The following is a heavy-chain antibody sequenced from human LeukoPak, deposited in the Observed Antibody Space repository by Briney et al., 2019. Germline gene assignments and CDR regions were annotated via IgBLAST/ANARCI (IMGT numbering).Heavy chain of an antibody. Sequence: GASVKVSCKASGYTFTGYYMHWVRQAPGQGLEWMGWINPNSGGTNYAQKFQGRGTMTRDTSISTAYMELSRLRSDDTAVYYCARAGVPYSSSWYGTTAFDIWGQGTMVTVSS. D-gene: IGHD6-13*01. CDR2: INPNSGGT. J-gene: IGHJ3*02. V-gene: IGHV1-2*02. CDR1: GYTFTGYY. CDR3: ARAGVPYSSSWYGTTAFDI.